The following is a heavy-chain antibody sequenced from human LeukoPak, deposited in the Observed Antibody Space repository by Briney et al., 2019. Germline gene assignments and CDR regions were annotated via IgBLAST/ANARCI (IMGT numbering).Heavy chain of an antibody. Sequence: SETLSLTCTVSGGSISSGGYYWSWIRQHPGKGLEWIGYIYYSGSTYYNPSLKSRVTISVDTSKNQFSLKLSSVTAADTAVYYCARVRRRRITMVRGVSHFDYWGQGTLVTVSS. CDR3: ARVRRRRITMVRGVSHFDY. J-gene: IGHJ4*02. CDR2: IYYSGST. CDR1: GGSISSGGYY. D-gene: IGHD3-10*01. V-gene: IGHV4-31*03.